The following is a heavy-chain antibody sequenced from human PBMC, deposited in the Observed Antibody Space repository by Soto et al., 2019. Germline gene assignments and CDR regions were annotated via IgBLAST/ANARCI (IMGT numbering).Heavy chain of an antibody. CDR3: VMEYCSSTSCYRDY. D-gene: IGHD2-2*02. CDR2: IIPILGIA. Sequence: QVQLVQSGAEVKKPGSSVKVSCKASGGTFSSYTISWVRQAPGQGLEWMGRIIPILGIANNAQKFQGRVTITADKSTSTAYMELSSLRSEDTAVYYCVMEYCSSTSCYRDYWGQGTLVTVSS. CDR1: GGTFSSYT. V-gene: IGHV1-69*02. J-gene: IGHJ4*02.